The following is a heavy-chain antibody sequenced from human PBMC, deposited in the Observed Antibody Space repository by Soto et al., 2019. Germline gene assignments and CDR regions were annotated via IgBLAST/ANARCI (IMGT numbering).Heavy chain of an antibody. J-gene: IGHJ4*02. CDR2: INAGNGNT. D-gene: IGHD6-19*01. Sequence: QVQLVQSGAEVKKPGAAVKVSCKASGYTFTSYAMHLVRQAPGQRLEWMGWINAGNGNTKYSQKFQGRVTITRDTTASTAYMELSSLRSEDTAVYYCARDLGGWPDYWGQGTLVTVSS. CDR3: ARDLGGWPDY. CDR1: GYTFTSYA. V-gene: IGHV1-3*01.